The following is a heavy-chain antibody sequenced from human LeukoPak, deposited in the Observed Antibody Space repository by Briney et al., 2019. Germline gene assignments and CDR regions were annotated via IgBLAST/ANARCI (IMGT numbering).Heavy chain of an antibody. CDR2: IKQDGSEK. J-gene: IGHJ6*03. CDR3: ARDLGVVRPGYMDV. Sequence: PGGSLRLSCAASGFTFSSYWMSWVRQAPGKGLEWVANIKQDGSEKYYVDSVKGRFTISRDNAKNSLYLQMNSLRAEDTAVYYCARDLGVVRPGYMDVWGKGTTVTVSS. V-gene: IGHV3-7*01. D-gene: IGHD3-3*01. CDR1: GFTFSSYW.